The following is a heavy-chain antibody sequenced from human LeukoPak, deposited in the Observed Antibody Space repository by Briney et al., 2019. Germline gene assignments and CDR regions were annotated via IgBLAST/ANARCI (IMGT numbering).Heavy chain of an antibody. CDR2: ISWNSGSI. J-gene: IGHJ4*02. V-gene: IGHV3-9*01. CDR1: GFTFDDYA. D-gene: IGHD6-19*01. CDR3: AKRRGSGWSFDY. Sequence: GGSLRLSCAASGFTFDDYAMHWVRQAPGKGLEWVSGISWNSGSIGYADSVKGRFTISRDNAKNSLYLQMNSLRAEDTALYYCAKRRGSGWSFDYWGQGTLVTVSS.